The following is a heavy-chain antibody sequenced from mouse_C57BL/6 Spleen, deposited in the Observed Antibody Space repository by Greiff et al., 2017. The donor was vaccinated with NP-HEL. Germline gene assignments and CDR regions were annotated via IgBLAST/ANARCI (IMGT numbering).Heavy chain of an antibody. CDR2: IDPENGDT. D-gene: IGHD3-2*02. CDR1: GFNIKDDY. J-gene: IGHJ3*01. CDR3: TTRRGGPAWFAY. Sequence: EVKLQESGAELVRPGASVKLSCTASGFNIKDDYMHWVKQRPEQGLEWIGWIDPENGDTEYASKFQGKATITADTSSNTAYLQLSSLTSEDTAVYYCTTRRGGPAWFAYWGQGTLVTVSA. V-gene: IGHV14-4*01.